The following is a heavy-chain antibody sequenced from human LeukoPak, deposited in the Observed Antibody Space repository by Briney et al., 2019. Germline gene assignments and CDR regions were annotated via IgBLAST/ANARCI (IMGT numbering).Heavy chain of an antibody. V-gene: IGHV4-34*01. CDR2: INHSGST. D-gene: IGHD3-10*01. J-gene: IGHJ1*01. CDR1: GGSFSGYY. Sequence: KTSETLSLTCAGYGGSFSGYYWSGIRQPPGKGLEWIGEINHSGSTNYNPSLKSRVTISVDTSKNQFSLKLSSVTAADTAVYYCARGAPYYYGSGSYTRYFQHWGQGTLVTVSS. CDR3: ARGAPYYYGSGSYTRYFQH.